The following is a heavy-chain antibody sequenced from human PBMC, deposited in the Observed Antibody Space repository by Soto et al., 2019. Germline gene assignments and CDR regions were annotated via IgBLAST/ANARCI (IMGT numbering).Heavy chain of an antibody. D-gene: IGHD4-17*01. CDR2: ISSSSNTV. Sequence: EVQLVESGGGLVQPGGSLRLSCAASGFTFSSYSMTWVRQAPGKGLEWVSYISSSSNTVYYADSVKGRFTISRDNAKNSLYLQMNSLRDEDTAVYYCARDPDAYGDYGGGDYWGQGTLVTVSS. V-gene: IGHV3-48*02. J-gene: IGHJ4*02. CDR1: GFTFSSYS. CDR3: ARDPDAYGDYGGGDY.